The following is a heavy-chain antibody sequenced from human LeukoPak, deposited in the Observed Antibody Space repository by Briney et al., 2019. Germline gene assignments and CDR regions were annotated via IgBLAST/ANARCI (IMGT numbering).Heavy chain of an antibody. J-gene: IGHJ4*02. CDR1: GGSISSSSYY. Sequence: PSETLSLTCTVSGGSISSSSYYWGWIRQPPGEGLEWIGSIFYSGGTYHNPSLMSRVTISVDTSKNQFSLKLNSVTAADTAVYYCARRGYTYGQFDYWGQGTLVTVSS. CDR2: IFYSGGT. V-gene: IGHV4-39*01. D-gene: IGHD5-18*01. CDR3: ARRGYTYGQFDY.